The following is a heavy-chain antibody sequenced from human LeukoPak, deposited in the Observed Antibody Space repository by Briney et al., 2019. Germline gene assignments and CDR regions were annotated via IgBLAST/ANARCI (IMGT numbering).Heavy chain of an antibody. CDR3: ARGTIAAAGMGYYYYYYMDV. CDR1: GFTFSSYR. CDR2: ISSSSSYI. J-gene: IGHJ6*03. D-gene: IGHD6-13*01. Sequence: GGSLRLSCAASGFTFSSYRMNWVRPAPGKGLEGVSSISSSSSYIYYADSVKGRFTISRDNAKNSLYLQMNSLRAEDTAVYYCARGTIAAAGMGYYYYYYMDVWGKGTTVTISS. V-gene: IGHV3-21*01.